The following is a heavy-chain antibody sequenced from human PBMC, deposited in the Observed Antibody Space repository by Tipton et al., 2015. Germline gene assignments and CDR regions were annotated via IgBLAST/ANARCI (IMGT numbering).Heavy chain of an antibody. D-gene: IGHD4-23*01. CDR3: ARARGRHGGLFDS. CDR1: SDSINKYY. J-gene: IGHJ4*02. Sequence: TLSLTCTVSSDSINKYYWSWIRQPPGKELQWIGYIQCSGGTNYNPSLESRVSMSVDTSKTQFSLEMRSVTATDTAVYYCARARGRHGGLFDSWGQGTLVTVSS. CDR2: IQCSGGT. V-gene: IGHV4-59*01.